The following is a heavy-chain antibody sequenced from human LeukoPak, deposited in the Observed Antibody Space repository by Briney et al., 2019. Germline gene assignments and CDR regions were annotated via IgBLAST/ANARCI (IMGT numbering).Heavy chain of an antibody. D-gene: IGHD3-22*01. Sequence: PGGSLRLSCAASGFTFSSYSMNWVRQAPGKGLEWVSYISSSSSTIYYADSVKGRFTISRDNAKNSLYLQMNSLRAEDTAVYYCAKDTHSYYYDSSGYYLWGQGTLVTVSS. J-gene: IGHJ4*02. CDR1: GFTFSSYS. CDR2: ISSSSSTI. CDR3: AKDTHSYYYDSSGYYL. V-gene: IGHV3-48*01.